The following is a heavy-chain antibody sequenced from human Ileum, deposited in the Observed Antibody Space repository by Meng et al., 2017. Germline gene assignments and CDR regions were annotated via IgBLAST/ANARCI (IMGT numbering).Heavy chain of an antibody. D-gene: IGHD2-15*01. CDR1: GGSISSSFY. V-gene: IGHV4-4*02. Sequence: VKLQDAGPGLVEPSGTLSLTFTVSGGSISSSFYWSWVRQSPGKGLEWIGQIYLAGSPNYNPSLESRVTISVDKSKNQFSLRLTSVTAADTAIFYCVRHGGKYFDSWGQGTLVTVSS. J-gene: IGHJ4*02. CDR2: IYLAGSP. CDR3: VRHGGKYFDS.